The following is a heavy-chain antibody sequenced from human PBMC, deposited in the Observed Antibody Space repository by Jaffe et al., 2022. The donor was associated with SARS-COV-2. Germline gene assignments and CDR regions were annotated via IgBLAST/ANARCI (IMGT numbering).Heavy chain of an antibody. J-gene: IGHJ4*02. CDR1: GFTFSSYW. D-gene: IGHD3-10*01. CDR2: IYNDGIST. Sequence: EVQLVESGGGLVQPGGSLRLSCAASGFTFSSYWMHWVRQTPGTGLVWVSHIYNDGISTDYADSVKGRFTISRDNAKNTLYLQMNSVRAEDTAVYYCARGGSVEVIPGVFAYWGQGTLVTVSS. CDR3: ARGGSVEVIPGVFAY. V-gene: IGHV3-74*01.